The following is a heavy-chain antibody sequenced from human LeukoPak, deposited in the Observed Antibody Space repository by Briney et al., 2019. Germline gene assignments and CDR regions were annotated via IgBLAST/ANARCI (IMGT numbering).Heavy chain of an antibody. D-gene: IGHD2-2*01. Sequence: ASVKVSCKASGYTFTGYYMHWVRQAPGQGLEWMGWINPNSGGTNYAQKFQGRVTMTRDTSISTAYMELSRLRSDDTAVYYCARDSAYFHIVVVPAAPTGFDYWGQGTLVTVSS. J-gene: IGHJ4*02. CDR1: GYTFTGYY. CDR3: ARDSAYFHIVVVPAAPTGFDY. CDR2: INPNSGGT. V-gene: IGHV1-2*02.